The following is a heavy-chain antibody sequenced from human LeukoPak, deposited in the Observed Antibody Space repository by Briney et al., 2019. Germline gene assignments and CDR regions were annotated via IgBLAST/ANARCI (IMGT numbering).Heavy chain of an antibody. J-gene: IGHJ4*02. CDR2: IYTSGYT. D-gene: IGHD5-18*01. CDR1: GGSVGSGSYY. Sequence: SETLSLTCTASGGSVGSGSYYWSWIRQPAGKGLEWIGRIYTSGYTNYNPSLKSRATISFGTSDNQLSLTLSSVTAADTALYYCARAPSGYSYGRFDYWGQGTLVTVSS. V-gene: IGHV4-61*02. CDR3: ARAPSGYSYGRFDY.